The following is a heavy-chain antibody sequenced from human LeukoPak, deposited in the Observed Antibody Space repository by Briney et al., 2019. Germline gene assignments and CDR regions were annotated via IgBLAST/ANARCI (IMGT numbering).Heavy chain of an antibody. J-gene: IGHJ4*02. CDR3: ARGPNSNWSGLDF. V-gene: IGHV3-74*01. CDR2: ISPTGSTT. Sequence: GGSLRLSCTASGCSFRGHWMHWARQLPGKGLVWVSRISPTGSTTSYADSVKGRFTVSRDNAKNTLYLQVNNLRAEDTAVYYCARGPNSNWSGLDFWGQGTLLTVSS. CDR1: GCSFRGHW. D-gene: IGHD6-6*01.